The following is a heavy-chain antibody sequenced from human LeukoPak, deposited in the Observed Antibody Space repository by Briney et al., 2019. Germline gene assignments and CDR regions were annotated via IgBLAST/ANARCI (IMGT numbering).Heavy chain of an antibody. Sequence: GGSLRLSCAASGFTFSSYWMSWVRQAPGKGLEWVANIKQDGSEKYYVDSVKGRFTISRDNAKNSLYLQMNSLRAEDTAVYYCARAPSGPQFPVSHYYYYGMDVWGQGTTVTASS. J-gene: IGHJ6*02. CDR2: IKQDGSEK. V-gene: IGHV3-7*01. CDR3: ARAPSGPQFPVSHYYYYGMDV. D-gene: IGHD5/OR15-5a*01. CDR1: GFTFSSYW.